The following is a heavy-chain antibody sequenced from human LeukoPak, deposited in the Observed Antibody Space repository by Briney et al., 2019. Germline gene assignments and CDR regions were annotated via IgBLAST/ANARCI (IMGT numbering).Heavy chain of an antibody. CDR1: GFTFDDYT. D-gene: IGHD6-13*01. J-gene: IGHJ4*02. CDR2: ISWDGGST. Sequence: PGGSLRLSCAVSGFTFDDYTMHWVRQAPGKGLEWVSLISWDGGSTYYADSVKGRFTISRDNAKNSLYLQMNSLRAEDTAVYYCARNQRGVAAAIDYWGQGTLVTVSS. CDR3: ARNQRGVAAAIDY. V-gene: IGHV3-43*01.